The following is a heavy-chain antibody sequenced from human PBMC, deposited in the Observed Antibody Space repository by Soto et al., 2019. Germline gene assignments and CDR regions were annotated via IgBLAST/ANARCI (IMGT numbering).Heavy chain of an antibody. Sequence: PGGALRLSRATPGFTFSNPLINWVPPAPGKGVGWVGRIKSKTDGGTTDYAAPVKGRFTISRDDSKNTLYLQMNSLKTEDTAVYYCTTAPTRYYYDSSALIKLDYWGQGTLVTVSS. J-gene: IGHJ4*02. CDR3: TTAPTRYYYDSSALIKLDY. V-gene: IGHV3-15*07. CDR1: GFTFSNPL. D-gene: IGHD3-22*01. CDR2: IKSKTDGGTT.